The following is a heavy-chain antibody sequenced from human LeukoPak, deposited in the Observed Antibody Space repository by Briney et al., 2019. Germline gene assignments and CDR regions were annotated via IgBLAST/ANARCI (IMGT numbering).Heavy chain of an antibody. V-gene: IGHV1-18*01. J-gene: IGHJ4*02. CDR3: ASGGSGSKPDY. D-gene: IGHD6-19*01. CDR1: GYTFTSYG. CDR2: ISAYNGNT. Sequence: ASVKVSCKASGYTFTSYGISWVRQAPGQGLEWMGWISAYNGNTNYAQKFQGRVTMTRDTSISTAYMELSRLRSDDTAVYYCASGGSGSKPDYWGQGTLVTVSS.